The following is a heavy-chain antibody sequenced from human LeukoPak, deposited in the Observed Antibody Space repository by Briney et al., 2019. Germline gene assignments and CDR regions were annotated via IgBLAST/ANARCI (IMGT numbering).Heavy chain of an antibody. CDR2: IKEEANEK. D-gene: IGHD5-18*01. V-gene: IGHV3-7*05. CDR1: GFTLSQYW. Sequence: GGSLRLSCAASGFTLSQYWMNWVRQAPGKGQEWVANIKEEANEKSYVASVKGRFTISRENAKNSLYLQMESLRAEDTAVYFCARGRDTQDYWGQGTLVTVSS. CDR3: ARGRDTQDY. J-gene: IGHJ4*02.